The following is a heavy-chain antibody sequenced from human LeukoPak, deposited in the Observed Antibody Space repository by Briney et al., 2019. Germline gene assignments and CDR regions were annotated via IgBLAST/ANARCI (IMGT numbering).Heavy chain of an antibody. D-gene: IGHD6-13*01. CDR3: ARLAMGAAAGSDY. J-gene: IGHJ4*02. V-gene: IGHV5-51*01. CDR2: IYPGDSDT. Sequence: GESLKISCQGSGYSFAGYWIGWVRQMPGKGLEWMGIIYPGDSDTKYSPSFQGQVTISADKSISTAYLQWSSLKASDTAMYYCARLAMGAAAGSDYWGQGTLVTVSS. CDR1: GYSFAGYW.